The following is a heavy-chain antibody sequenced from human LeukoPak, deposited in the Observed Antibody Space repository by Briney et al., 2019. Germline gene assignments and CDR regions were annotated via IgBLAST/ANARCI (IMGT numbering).Heavy chain of an antibody. CDR1: GYTFTSYG. CDR3: ARLSPLYCSGGSCLFY. J-gene: IGHJ4*02. V-gene: IGHV1-18*01. Sequence: GASVKVSCKASGYTFTSYGISWVRQAPGQGLEWMGWISAYNGNTNYAQKLQGRVTMTTDTSTSTAYMELRSLRSDDTAVYYCARLSPLYCSGGSCLFYWGQGTLVTVSS. CDR2: ISAYNGNT. D-gene: IGHD2-15*01.